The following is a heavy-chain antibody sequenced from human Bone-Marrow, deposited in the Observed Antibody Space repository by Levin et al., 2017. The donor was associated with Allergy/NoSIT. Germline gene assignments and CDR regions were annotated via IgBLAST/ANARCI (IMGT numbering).Heavy chain of an antibody. CDR2: ISWNSGNR. D-gene: IGHD6-19*01. J-gene: IGHJ6*02. Sequence: PGGSLRLSCVASGFSISNYAMHWVRLVPGKGLEWVSAISWNSGNRDYVDSVKGRFTISRDNAKNSLFLQMNSLRREDTALYYCARSLGWYPPQPYNNHAMDVWGQGTTVAVSS. V-gene: IGHV3-9*01. CDR3: ARSLGWYPPQPYNNHAMDV. CDR1: GFSISNYA.